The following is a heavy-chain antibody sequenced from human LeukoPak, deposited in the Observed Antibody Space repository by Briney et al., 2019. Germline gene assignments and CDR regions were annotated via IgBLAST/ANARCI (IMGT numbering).Heavy chain of an antibody. CDR1: GGSISSSSYY. V-gene: IGHV4-39*01. D-gene: IGHD2-2*01. Sequence: NPSETLSLTCTVSGGSISSSSYYWGWIRQPPGKGLEWIGSIYYSGSTYYNPSLKSRVTISVDTSKNQFSLKLSSVTAADTAVYYCARVVNQLLIDYWGQGTLVTVSS. J-gene: IGHJ4*02. CDR3: ARVVNQLLIDY. CDR2: IYYSGST.